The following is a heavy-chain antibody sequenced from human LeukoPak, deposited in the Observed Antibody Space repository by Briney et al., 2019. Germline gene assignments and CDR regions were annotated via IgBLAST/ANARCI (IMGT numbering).Heavy chain of an antibody. Sequence: GASVKVSCKASGYTFTSYDINWVRQATGQGLEWMGWMNPNSGNTGYAQKFQGRVTMTRNTSISTAYMELSSLRSEDTAVYYCARGIPFYQLLTRPRNWFDPWGQGTLVTVSS. CDR1: GYTFTSYD. CDR3: ARGIPFYQLLTRPRNWFDP. D-gene: IGHD2-2*01. CDR2: MNPNSGNT. V-gene: IGHV1-8*01. J-gene: IGHJ5*02.